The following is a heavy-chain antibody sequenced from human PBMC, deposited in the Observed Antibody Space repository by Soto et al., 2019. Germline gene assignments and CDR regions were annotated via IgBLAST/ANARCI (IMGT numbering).Heavy chain of an antibody. CDR2: IYYSGTT. V-gene: IGHV4-31*03. D-gene: IGHD3-10*01. Sequence: QVQLQESGPGLVEPSQTLSLTCSFSAGSIRSTGYYWSWIRQHPGKGLEGIGYIYYSGTTKYNPSLQSRLSLSIDTSKNQFSLRLNSLTAADTAVYYCARGSYGSGSYFQAYFDFWGQGTLVTVSS. CDR1: AGSIRSTGYY. J-gene: IGHJ4*02. CDR3: ARGSYGSGSYFQAYFDF.